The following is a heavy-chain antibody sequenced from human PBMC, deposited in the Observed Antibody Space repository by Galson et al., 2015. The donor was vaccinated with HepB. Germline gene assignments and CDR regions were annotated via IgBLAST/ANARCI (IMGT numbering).Heavy chain of an antibody. V-gene: IGHV1-18*01. CDR3: ARDLVRLERRFHPVDY. CDR2: ISGYNANT. CDR1: GYTFSSYG. J-gene: IGHJ4*02. Sequence: SVKVSCKASGYTFSSYGISWVRRAPGQGLEWMGWISGYNANTDYAQNLQGRVTMTTDTSTSTAYMELRSLRSDDTAVYYCARDLVRLERRFHPVDYWGQGTLVTVSS. D-gene: IGHD1-1*01.